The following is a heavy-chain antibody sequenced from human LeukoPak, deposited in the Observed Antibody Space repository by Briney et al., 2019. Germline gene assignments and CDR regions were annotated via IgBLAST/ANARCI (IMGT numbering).Heavy chain of an antibody. D-gene: IGHD2-8*01. V-gene: IGHV3-74*01. J-gene: IGHJ3*02. CDR2: INSDGGST. CDR3: ASMNGHAFDI. Sequence: GGSLRLPCAASGFTLSSYWVHWVRQAPGKGLVWVSGINSDGGSTRYADSVKGRFIITRDNAKNMLYLQMNSLRAEDTAVYYCASMNGHAFDIWGQGTRVTVSS. CDR1: GFTLSSYW.